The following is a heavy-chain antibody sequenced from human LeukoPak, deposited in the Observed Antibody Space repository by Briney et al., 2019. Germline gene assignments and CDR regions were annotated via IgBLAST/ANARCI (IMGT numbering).Heavy chain of an antibody. Sequence: GGSLRLSCAASGFAFSNYAMTWVRQAPGKGLEWVSYISSSGSTIYYADSVKGRFTISRDNAKNSLYLQMNSLRAEDTAVYYCARENMARGVIAYYYYYYMDVWGKGTTVTVSS. V-gene: IGHV3-11*01. CDR2: ISSSGSTI. J-gene: IGHJ6*03. D-gene: IGHD3-10*01. CDR3: ARENMARGVIAYYYYYYMDV. CDR1: GFAFSNYA.